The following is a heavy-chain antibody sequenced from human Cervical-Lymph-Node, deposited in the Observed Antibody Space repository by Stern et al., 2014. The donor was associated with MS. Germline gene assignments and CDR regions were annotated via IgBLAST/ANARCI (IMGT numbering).Heavy chain of an antibody. CDR2: IRNGGAT. CDR1: GFTVSSSY. Sequence: VQLGQSGGGLIQPGGSLRLSCAASGFTVSSSYMRWVRQAPGKGLEWVSAIRNGGATNDASSVKGRFSMSRDNSKNPLYFQMSSLRAEDTPVYYCARVERGYISGYSFDYWAQGTLVTVSS. CDR3: ARVERGYISGYSFDY. J-gene: IGHJ4*02. V-gene: IGHV3-53*01. D-gene: IGHD5-18*01.